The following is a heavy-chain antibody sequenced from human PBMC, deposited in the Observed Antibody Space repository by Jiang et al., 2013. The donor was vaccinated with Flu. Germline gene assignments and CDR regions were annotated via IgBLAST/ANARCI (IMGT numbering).Heavy chain of an antibody. CDR2: IYYSGST. J-gene: IGHJ4*02. CDR3: ARGGGDRDNYDFWSGYYTGKYYFDY. Sequence: LLKPSETLSLTCTVSGGSISSYYWSWIRQPPGKGLEWIGYIYYSGSTNYNPSLKSRVTISVDTSKNQFSLKLSSVTAADTAVYYCARGGGDRDNYDFWSGYYTGKYYFDYWGQGTLVTVSS. V-gene: IGHV4-59*01. D-gene: IGHD3-3*01. CDR1: GGSISSYY.